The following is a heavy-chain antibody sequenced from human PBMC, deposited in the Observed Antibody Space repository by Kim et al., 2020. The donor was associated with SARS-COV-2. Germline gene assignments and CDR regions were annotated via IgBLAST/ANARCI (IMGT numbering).Heavy chain of an antibody. J-gene: IGHJ6*02. CDR3: VRDFFQSSSWTEFYGMDV. Sequence: ASVKVSCKASGYTFTEYGISWVRQAPGQGLEWMGWISGYNGNTNYARELQGRVTMTTDTSTSTAYMELRSLRPDDTALYYCVRDFFQSSSWTEFYGMDVWGQGTAVTGSS. CDR2: ISGYNGNT. D-gene: IGHD6-13*01. V-gene: IGHV1-18*01. CDR1: GYTFTEYG.